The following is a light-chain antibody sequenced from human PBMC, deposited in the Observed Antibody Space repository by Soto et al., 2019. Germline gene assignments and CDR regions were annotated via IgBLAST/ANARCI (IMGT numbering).Light chain of an antibody. V-gene: IGKV4-1*01. CDR1: QSLLHSSNNKNY. CDR2: AAS. Sequence: DIVLTQSPDSLAVSLGERATINCKSSQSLLHSSNNKNYLAWYQQKPGKAPKLLIYAASTLQSGVPSRFSGSGSGTDFTLTISCLQSEDFATYYCQQYYSYPPTFGQGTKVEIK. J-gene: IGKJ1*01. CDR3: QQYYSYPPT.